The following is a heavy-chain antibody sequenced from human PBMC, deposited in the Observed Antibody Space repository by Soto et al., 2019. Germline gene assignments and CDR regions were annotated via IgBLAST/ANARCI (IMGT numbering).Heavy chain of an antibody. CDR1: GGSISSSSYY. J-gene: IGHJ5*02. CDR2: IYYSGST. CDR3: AKEIAAAGWGYNWFDP. D-gene: IGHD6-13*01. V-gene: IGHV4-39*01. Sequence: QLQLQESGPGLVKPSETLSLTCTVSGGSISSSSYYWGWIRQPPGKGLEWIGSIYYSGSTYYNPSLKSRVTIAVDTSKNQFSLKLSSVTAADTAVYYCAKEIAAAGWGYNWFDPWGQGTLVTVSS.